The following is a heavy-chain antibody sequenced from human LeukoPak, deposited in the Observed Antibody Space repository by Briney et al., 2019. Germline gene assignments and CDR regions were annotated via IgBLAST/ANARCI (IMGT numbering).Heavy chain of an antibody. D-gene: IGHD5-18*01. CDR3: ARDPAWIQLPEYGIDV. V-gene: IGHV3-33*01. CDR1: GFTFSSYG. CDR2: IWYDGSNK. J-gene: IGHJ6*02. Sequence: GGSLRLSCAASGFTFSSYGMHWVRQAPGKGLEWVAVIWYDGSNKYYADSVKGRFTISRANSKNTLYLQMNSLRAEDTAVYYCARDPAWIQLPEYGIDVWGQGTTVTVFS.